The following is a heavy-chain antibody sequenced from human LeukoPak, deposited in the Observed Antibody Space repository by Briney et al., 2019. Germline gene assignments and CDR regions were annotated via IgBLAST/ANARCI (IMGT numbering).Heavy chain of an antibody. V-gene: IGHV3-48*03. J-gene: IGHJ4*02. D-gene: IGHD4-11*01. Sequence: SGGSLRLSCAASGFSFSSDEMNWVRQAPGKGLEWVSYISGSGNIIYYADSVKGRFTVSRDNAENSLYLQMNDLRAEDTAVYYCAREDSDYSNYDFWGQGTLVTVSS. CDR1: GFSFSSDE. CDR3: AREDSDYSNYDF. CDR2: ISGSGNII.